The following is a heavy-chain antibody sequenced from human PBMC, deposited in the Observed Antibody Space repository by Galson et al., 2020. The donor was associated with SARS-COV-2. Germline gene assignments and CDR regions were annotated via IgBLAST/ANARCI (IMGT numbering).Heavy chain of an antibody. D-gene: IGHD2-15*01. V-gene: IGHV4-39*01. Sequence: SETLSLTCTVSGGSINNSNYCWGWIRQPPGKGPEWIGSVCNSGSPYYNPSLRSRVTMSVDTSKNQFSLKLSSVTAADTTVYHCARLAYCSGVNCKGGFDPWGQGTLVTVSS. CDR1: GGSINNSNYC. CDR3: ARLAYCSGVNCKGGFDP. J-gene: IGHJ5*02. CDR2: VCNSGSP.